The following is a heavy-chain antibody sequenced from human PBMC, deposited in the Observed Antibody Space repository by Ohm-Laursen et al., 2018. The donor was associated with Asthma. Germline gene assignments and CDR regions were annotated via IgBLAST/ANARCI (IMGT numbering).Heavy chain of an antibody. Sequence: SLRLSCAASGFTFKDYAMAWVRQVPGKGLDFVSALSGGAGRTFYADSVRGRFTISRDNSRNTLSLQMNSLRADDTAIYYCAKGPYEAANFYFDPWGQGTLVTVSS. D-gene: IGHD1-1*01. CDR3: AKGPYEAANFYFDP. CDR1: GFTFKDYA. V-gene: IGHV3-23*01. CDR2: LSGGAGRT. J-gene: IGHJ4*02.